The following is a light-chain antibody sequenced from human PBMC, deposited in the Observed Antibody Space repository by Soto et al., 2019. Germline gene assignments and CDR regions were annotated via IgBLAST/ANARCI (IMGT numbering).Light chain of an antibody. V-gene: IGLV2-14*01. Sequence: QSVLTQPASVSGSPGQSITISCTGTNNDVGGYNYVSWYQQHPGKAPKLMIYEVSNRPSGVSDRFSGSKSGNTASLTISGLQPEDEADYSCSSYTSTSTVVFGGGTKLTVL. J-gene: IGLJ2*01. CDR2: EVS. CDR1: NNDVGGYNY. CDR3: SSYTSTSTVV.